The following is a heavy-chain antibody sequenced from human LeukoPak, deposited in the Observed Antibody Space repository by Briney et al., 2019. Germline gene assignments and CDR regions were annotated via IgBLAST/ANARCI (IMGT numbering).Heavy chain of an antibody. Sequence: KPSETLSLTCTVSGGSISSRTYYWGWIRQPPRKGLEWIGSVYYSGSTYYNPSLKSRVTISVDTSKNQFSLKLTSVTAADTALYYCARGGEWELLPGDYWGQGTLVIVSS. CDR3: ARGGEWELLPGDY. V-gene: IGHV4-39*07. D-gene: IGHD1-26*01. CDR2: VYYSGST. J-gene: IGHJ4*02. CDR1: GGSISSRTYY.